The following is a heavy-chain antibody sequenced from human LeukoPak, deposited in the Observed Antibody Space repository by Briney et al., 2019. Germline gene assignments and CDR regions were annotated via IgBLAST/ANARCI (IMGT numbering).Heavy chain of an antibody. Sequence: GGSLRLSGKGSGVTFEDYYLSWIRQAPGKGLEWISYISSTGGDKFYADPVKGRFIISRANAMNSVYMEMNDLTAEDTAFYYCARGENGSFDRWGQGTLVIVSS. V-gene: IGHV3-11*01. CDR1: GVTFEDYY. D-gene: IGHD5-24*01. CDR3: ARGENGSFDR. CDR2: ISSTGGDK. J-gene: IGHJ4*02.